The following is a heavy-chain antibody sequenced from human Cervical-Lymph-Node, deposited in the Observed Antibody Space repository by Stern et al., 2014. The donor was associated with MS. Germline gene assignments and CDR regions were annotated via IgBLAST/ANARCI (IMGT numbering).Heavy chain of an antibody. CDR3: ARDPDDGSLDV. J-gene: IGHJ6*02. V-gene: IGHV1-2*06. CDR1: GYTFTVYY. CDR2: SNPNSGGT. Sequence: VQLVESGAEVKKPAASVKVSCKASGYTFTVYYIHWVRQAPGQGLEWMGRSNPNSGGTNYAQKFQGRVTMTRDTSISTAYMELSRLRSDDTAVYYCARDPDDGSLDVWGQGTTVTVSS. D-gene: IGHD3-10*01.